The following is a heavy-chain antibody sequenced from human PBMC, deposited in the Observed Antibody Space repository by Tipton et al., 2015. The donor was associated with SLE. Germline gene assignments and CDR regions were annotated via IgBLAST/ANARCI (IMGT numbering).Heavy chain of an antibody. CDR2: IKTGGTT. V-gene: IGHV3-53*01. J-gene: IGHJ6*02. CDR1: GFTISRTH. Sequence: SLRLSCAASGFTISRTHMNWIRQAPGKGLEWVTLIKTGGTTYYADSVKGRFIISKDNSKNTLYLQMNSLRAEDTALYYCARDSGTFYDYYSNLDVWGQGTSVTVSS. D-gene: IGHD3-10*01. CDR3: ARDSGTFYDYYSNLDV.